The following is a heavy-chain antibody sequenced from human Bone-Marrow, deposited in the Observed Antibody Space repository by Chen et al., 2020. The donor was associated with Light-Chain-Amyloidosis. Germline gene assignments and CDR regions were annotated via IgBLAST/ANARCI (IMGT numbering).Heavy chain of an antibody. D-gene: IGHD5-12*01. Sequence: EVKRAHSGPEVKKPGKFMKISVRASGNNFPNYWIGWVRKMPGKGLEWMGVIYPDDSDARYSPSFEGQVTISADKSITTAYLQWRSLKASDTAMYYCARRRDGYNFDYWGQGTLVTVSS. CDR3: ARRRDGYNFDY. V-gene: IGHV5-51*01. J-gene: IGHJ4*02. CDR2: IYPDDSDA. CDR1: GNNFPNYW.